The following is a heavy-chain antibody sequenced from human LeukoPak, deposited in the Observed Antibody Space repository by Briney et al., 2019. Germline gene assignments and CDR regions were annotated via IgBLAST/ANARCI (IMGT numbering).Heavy chain of an antibody. V-gene: IGHV1-69*13. CDR1: GGTFSNHA. J-gene: IGHJ4*02. D-gene: IGHD6-13*01. CDR2: IIPISGTA. Sequence: SVKVSCKASGGTFSNHAISWVRQAPGQGLEWMGVIIPISGTANYAQKFQGRVTITADASTSTVYMELSSLTSDDTAVYYCARWAGESSAWYPALFDYWGQGTLVTVSS. CDR3: ARWAGESSAWYPALFDY.